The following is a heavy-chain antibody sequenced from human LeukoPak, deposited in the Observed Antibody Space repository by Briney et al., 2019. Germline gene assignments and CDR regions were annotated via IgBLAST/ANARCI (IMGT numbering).Heavy chain of an antibody. CDR2: ISHDGNNK. Sequence: GGSLRLSCVASGFTFSTYAMHWVRQAPGKGLEWVTVISHDGNNKNYADSVKGRFTISRDNSKNTLYLQMNSLRADDTAVYYCAKDSHMALDYWGQGALVTVSS. J-gene: IGHJ4*02. D-gene: IGHD5-24*01. CDR1: GFTFSTYA. CDR3: AKDSHMALDY. V-gene: IGHV3-30-3*01.